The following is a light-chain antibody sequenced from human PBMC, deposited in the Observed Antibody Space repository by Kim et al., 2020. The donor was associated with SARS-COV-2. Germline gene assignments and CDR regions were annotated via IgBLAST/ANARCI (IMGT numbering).Light chain of an antibody. V-gene: IGKV3-15*01. CDR3: HQYNNWPPKT. Sequence: SSGERATLSGRASQSVSSSLTWYQQKPGHAPRLLLYGASTRATGIPARFSGSGAGTEFTLTISSLQSEDFAVYYCHQYNNWPPKTFGQGTKVDIK. CDR2: GAS. J-gene: IGKJ1*01. CDR1: QSVSSS.